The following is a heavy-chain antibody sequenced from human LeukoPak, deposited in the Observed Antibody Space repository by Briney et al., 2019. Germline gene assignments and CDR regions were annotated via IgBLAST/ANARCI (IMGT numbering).Heavy chain of an antibody. CDR2: ISYDGSNV. V-gene: IGHV3-30*18. CDR1: GFTFSSYG. CDR3: AKDAVDNCRGGACNFDY. J-gene: IGHJ4*02. D-gene: IGHD2-15*01. Sequence: GGSLRLSCAASGFTFSSYGMHWLRQAPGKGLEGVAVISYDGSNVYYADSVKGRFTISRDNSKNTLYLQMNNMKAERTAVNYGAKDAVDNCRGGACNFDYWGQGTLSPSPQ.